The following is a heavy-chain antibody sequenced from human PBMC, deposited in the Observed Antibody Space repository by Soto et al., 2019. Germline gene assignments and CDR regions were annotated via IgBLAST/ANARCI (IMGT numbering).Heavy chain of an antibody. J-gene: IGHJ6*02. CDR1: GYTFTSYG. CDR2: ISAYNGNT. Sequence: QVQLVQSGAEVKKPGTSVKVSCKASGYTFTSYGISWVRQAPGQGLEWMGWISAYNGNTNYAQKLQGRLTMTTDTSTSTAYMELRSLRSDDTAVYYCARVALYYYGSGSYYYYGMDVWGQGTTVSVSS. V-gene: IGHV1-18*01. D-gene: IGHD3-10*01. CDR3: ARVALYYYGSGSYYYYGMDV.